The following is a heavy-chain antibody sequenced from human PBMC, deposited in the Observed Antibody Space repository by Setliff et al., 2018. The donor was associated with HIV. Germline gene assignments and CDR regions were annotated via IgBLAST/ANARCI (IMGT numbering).Heavy chain of an antibody. CDR2: VNRDGGA. CDR1: GGSLTGYF. Sequence: KTSETLSLTCAVYGGSLTGYFWTWIRQSPGKGLEWVGQVNRDGGAHYNPSLRSRVTISVDTSKNQFSLKLTSMTAADTAVYYCARQAATGTSATFDSWGQGSQVTVSS. D-gene: IGHD1-26*01. V-gene: IGHV4-34*01. J-gene: IGHJ4*02. CDR3: ARQAATGTSATFDS.